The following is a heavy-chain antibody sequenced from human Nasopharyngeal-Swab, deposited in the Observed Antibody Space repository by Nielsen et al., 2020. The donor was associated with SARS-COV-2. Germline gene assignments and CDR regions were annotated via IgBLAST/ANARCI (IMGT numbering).Heavy chain of an antibody. Sequence: GGSLRLSCAASGFTVSSNYMSWVRQAPGKGLEWVSVIYSDGSTYYADSVKGRFTISRDNSKNTLYLQMNSLKAEDTAVYYCARDFGDYTFDYWGQGTLVTVSS. J-gene: IGHJ4*02. CDR1: GFTVSSNY. CDR2: IYSDGST. D-gene: IGHD4-17*01. V-gene: IGHV3-66*01. CDR3: ARDFGDYTFDY.